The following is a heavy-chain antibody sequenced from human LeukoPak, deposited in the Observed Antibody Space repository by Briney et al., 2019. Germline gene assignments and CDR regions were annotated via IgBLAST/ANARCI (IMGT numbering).Heavy chain of an antibody. CDR3: ARSIIAAASY. CDR2: ISYDGSNK. D-gene: IGHD6-13*01. CDR1: GFTFSSYA. J-gene: IGHJ4*02. V-gene: IGHV3-30-3*01. Sequence: GGSLRLSCAASGFTFSSYAMHWVRQAPGKGLEWVAVISYDGSNKYYADSVKSRFTISRDNSKNTLYLQMNSLRAEDTAVYYCARSIIAAASYWGQGTLVTVSS.